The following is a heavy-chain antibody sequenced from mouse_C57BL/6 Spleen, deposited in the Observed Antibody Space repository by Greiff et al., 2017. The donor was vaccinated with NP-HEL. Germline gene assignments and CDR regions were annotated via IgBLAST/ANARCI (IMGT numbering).Heavy chain of an antibody. CDR2: ISYDGSN. CDR3: ARDDGYYPFAY. J-gene: IGHJ3*01. D-gene: IGHD2-3*01. V-gene: IGHV3-6*01. CDR1: GYSITSGYY. Sequence: EVQLQQSGPGLVKPSQSLSLTCSVTGYSITSGYYWNWIRQFPGNKLEWMGYISYDGSNNYNPSLKNRISLTRDTSKNQFFLKLNSVTTEDAATYYCARDDGYYPFAYWGQGTLVTVSA.